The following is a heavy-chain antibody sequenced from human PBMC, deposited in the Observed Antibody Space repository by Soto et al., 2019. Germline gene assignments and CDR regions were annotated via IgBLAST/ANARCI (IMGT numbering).Heavy chain of an antibody. J-gene: IGHJ5*02. CDR1: GASISGFY. CDR2: IYATGTT. Sequence: SETLSLTCTVSGASISGFYWSWIRKSAGRGLEWIGRIYATGTTDYNPSLKSRVMMSVDTSKKQFSLKLRSVTAADTAVYYCVRDGTKTLRDWFDPWGQGISVTVS. CDR3: VRDGTKTLRDWFDP. V-gene: IGHV4-4*07. D-gene: IGHD1-1*01.